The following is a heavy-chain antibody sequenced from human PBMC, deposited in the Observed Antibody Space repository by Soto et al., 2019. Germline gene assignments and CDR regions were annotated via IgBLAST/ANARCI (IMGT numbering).Heavy chain of an antibody. CDR3: ARVCTPSVEWLVDYYFDY. CDR2: INPYSGGT. Sequence: ASVKVSCKASGYTFTGYFIYWVRQAPGQALERMGWINPYSGGTNYAQKFQGRVTMTRDTSISTAYMELSRLRSDDTAVYYCARVCTPSVEWLVDYYFDYWGQGTLVTVSS. CDR1: GYTFTGYF. J-gene: IGHJ4*02. D-gene: IGHD6-19*01. V-gene: IGHV1-2*02.